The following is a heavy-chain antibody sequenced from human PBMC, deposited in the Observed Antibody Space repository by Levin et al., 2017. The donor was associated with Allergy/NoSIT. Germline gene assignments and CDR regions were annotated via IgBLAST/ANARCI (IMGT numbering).Heavy chain of an antibody. CDR3: ARSPITLVRGIIH. Sequence: SVKVSCKASGGTFSTYTISWVRQAPGQGLEWMGGIIPIFGTANYAQKFQGRVTITADESTSTAYMELSSLRSEDTAVYYCARSPITLVRGIIHWGQGTLVTVSS. CDR2: IIPIFGTA. CDR1: GGTFSTYT. V-gene: IGHV1-69*13. D-gene: IGHD3-10*01. J-gene: IGHJ4*02.